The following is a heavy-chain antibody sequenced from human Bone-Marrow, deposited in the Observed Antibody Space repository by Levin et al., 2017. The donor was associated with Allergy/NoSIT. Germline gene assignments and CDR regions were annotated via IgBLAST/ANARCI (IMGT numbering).Heavy chain of an antibody. J-gene: IGHJ6*01. V-gene: IGHV3-21*01. CDR2: IDSSSSYI. CDR3: ASPLGDDYTGNAYLYYNYGLDV. Sequence: GESLKISCAASGFTFSAYSMSWVRQAPGKGLEWVSSIDSSSSYIYYADSVKGRFTISRDNAKSSLYLQLSSLRGEDTAVYYCASPLGDDYTGNAYLYYNYGLDVWGQGTTVTVSS. CDR1: GFTFSAYS. D-gene: IGHD4-23*01.